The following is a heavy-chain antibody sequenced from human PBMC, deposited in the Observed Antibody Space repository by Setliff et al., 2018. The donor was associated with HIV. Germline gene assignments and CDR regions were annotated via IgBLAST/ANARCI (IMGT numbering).Heavy chain of an antibody. CDR3: ARGSSALIMREFYDFWSATRDAWDY. J-gene: IGHJ4*02. CDR2: INVGSGKT. V-gene: IGHV1-3*03. CDR1: GYSFINHA. Sequence: GASVKVSCKASGYSFINHAMHWVRQAPGQRLEWMGWINVGSGKTQYSQEFQGRVTITRDTSTSTVYMELSSLRSEDTAVYYCARGSSALIMREFYDFWSATRDAWDYWGQGTLVTVSS. D-gene: IGHD3-3*01.